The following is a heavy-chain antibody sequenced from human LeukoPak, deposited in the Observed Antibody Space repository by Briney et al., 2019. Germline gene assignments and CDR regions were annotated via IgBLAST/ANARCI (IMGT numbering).Heavy chain of an antibody. Sequence: GGSLRLSCAASGFTFNNYGMHWVRQAPGKGLEWVAFIRYDGSNKYYADSVKGRSTISRDNSKNTLYLQMNSLRAEDTAVYYCASTYSSSWTFDYWGQGTLVTVSS. V-gene: IGHV3-30*02. CDR2: IRYDGSNK. D-gene: IGHD6-13*01. CDR1: GFTFNNYG. CDR3: ASTYSSSWTFDY. J-gene: IGHJ4*02.